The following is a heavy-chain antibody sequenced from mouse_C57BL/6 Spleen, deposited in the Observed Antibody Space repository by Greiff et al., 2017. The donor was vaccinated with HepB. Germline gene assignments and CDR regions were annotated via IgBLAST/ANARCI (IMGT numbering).Heavy chain of an antibody. CDR2: ISYDGSN. J-gene: IGHJ2*01. V-gene: IGHV3-6*01. D-gene: IGHD2-5*01. CDR1: GYSITSGYY. Sequence: DVKLQESGPGLVKPSQSLSLTCSVTGYSITSGYYWNWIRQFPGNKLEWMGYISYDGSNNYNPSLKNRISITRDTSKNQFFLKLNSVTTEDTATCYCAREAYYSNYPYWGQGTTLTVSS. CDR3: AREAYYSNYPY.